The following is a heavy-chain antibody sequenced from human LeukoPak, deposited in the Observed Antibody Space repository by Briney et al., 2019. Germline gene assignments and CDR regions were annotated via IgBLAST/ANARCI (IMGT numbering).Heavy chain of an antibody. CDR3: ARGNYYDSSGTFDY. V-gene: IGHV1-69*04. CDR1: GGTFSSYA. Sequence: SVKVSCKASGGTFSSYAISWVRQAPGQGLEWMERIIPIFGIANYAQKFQGRVTITADKSTSTAYMELCSLRSEDTAVYYCARGNYYDSSGTFDYWGQGTLVTVSS. J-gene: IGHJ4*02. D-gene: IGHD3-22*01. CDR2: IIPIFGIA.